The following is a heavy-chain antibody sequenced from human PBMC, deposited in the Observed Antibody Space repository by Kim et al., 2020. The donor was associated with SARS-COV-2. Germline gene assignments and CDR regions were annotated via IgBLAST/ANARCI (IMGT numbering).Heavy chain of an antibody. V-gene: IGHV3-23*01. J-gene: IGHJ4*02. Sequence: RFTISRDNSKNTLYLQMNSLRAEDTAVYYCAKRPFIVVVPAAPGGYYFDYWGQGTLVTVSS. CDR3: AKRPFIVVVPAAPGGYYFDY. D-gene: IGHD2-2*01.